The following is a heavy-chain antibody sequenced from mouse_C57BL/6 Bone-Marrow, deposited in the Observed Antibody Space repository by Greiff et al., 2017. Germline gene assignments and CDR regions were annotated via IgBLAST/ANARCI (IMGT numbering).Heavy chain of an antibody. V-gene: IGHV1-82*01. J-gene: IGHJ4*01. CDR2: IYPGDGDT. CDR1: GYALSSSW. Sequence: QVQLQQSGPELVKPGASVKISCKASGYALSSSWMNWVKQRPGKGLEWIGRIYPGDGDTNYNGKFKGKATLTADKSSSTAYMQLSSLTSEDSAVYFCARLEYKDAMDYWGQGTSVTVSS. D-gene: IGHD1-3*01. CDR3: ARLEYKDAMDY.